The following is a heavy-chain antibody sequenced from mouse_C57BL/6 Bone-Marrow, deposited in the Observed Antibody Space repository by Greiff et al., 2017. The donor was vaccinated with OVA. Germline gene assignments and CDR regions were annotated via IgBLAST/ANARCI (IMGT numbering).Heavy chain of an antibody. CDR1: GYTFTSYW. V-gene: IGHV1-72*01. J-gene: IGHJ4*01. CDR2: IDPNSGGT. Sequence: VQLQQPGAELVKPGASVKLSCKASGYTFTSYWMHWVKQRPGRGLEWHGRIDPNSGGTKYNEKFKSKATLTVDKPSRTAYMQISSLTAEDSAVYYCAKEIITTVVATDYAIDYWGQGTSVTVSS. D-gene: IGHD1-1*01. CDR3: AKEIITTVVATDYAIDY.